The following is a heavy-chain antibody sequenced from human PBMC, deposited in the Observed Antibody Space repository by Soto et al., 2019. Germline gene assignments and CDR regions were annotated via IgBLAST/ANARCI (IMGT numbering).Heavy chain of an antibody. Sequence: ASVKVSCKTSGYSFTAYGISWVRQAPGQGLEWMGWISCYNGKTKYAQKVQGRVTMTTDTSTSTAYMEVRGLRSDDTAIYYCARDAPPPELRFLEWHNYDYNGMDVWGQGTTVTVSS. CDR1: GYSFTAYG. D-gene: IGHD3-3*01. V-gene: IGHV1-18*01. J-gene: IGHJ6*02. CDR3: ARDAPPPELRFLEWHNYDYNGMDV. CDR2: ISCYNGKT.